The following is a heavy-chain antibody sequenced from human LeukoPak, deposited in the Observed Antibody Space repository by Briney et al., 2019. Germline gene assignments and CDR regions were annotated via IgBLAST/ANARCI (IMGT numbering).Heavy chain of an antibody. CDR1: GYVFTGYY. Sequence: ASVKVSCKASGYVFTGYYMHWVRQAPGQGLEWMGWINPNSGGTNYAQKFQGRVTMTRDTSISTAYMELSRLRSDDTAVYYCARSYSSSSRGLRYWGQGTLVTVSS. D-gene: IGHD6-6*01. CDR3: ARSYSSSSRGLRY. J-gene: IGHJ4*02. V-gene: IGHV1-2*02. CDR2: INPNSGGT.